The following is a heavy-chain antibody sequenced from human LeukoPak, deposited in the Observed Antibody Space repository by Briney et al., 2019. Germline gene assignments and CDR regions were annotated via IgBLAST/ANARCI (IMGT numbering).Heavy chain of an antibody. CDR1: GGTFSSYA. D-gene: IGHD2-15*01. V-gene: IGHV1-69*01. CDR2: IIPIFGTA. J-gene: IGHJ3*02. Sequence: WASVKVSCKASGGTFSSYAISWVRQAPGQGLEWMGGIIPIFGTANYAQKFQGRVTITADESTSTAYMELSSLRSEDTAVYYCASQNPAAVAFDIRGQGTMVTVSS. CDR3: ASQNPAAVAFDI.